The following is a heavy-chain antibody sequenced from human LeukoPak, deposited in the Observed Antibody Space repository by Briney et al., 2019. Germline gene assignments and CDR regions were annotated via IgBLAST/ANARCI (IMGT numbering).Heavy chain of an antibody. J-gene: IGHJ6*02. CDR3: ARDGYYGSGSPRYTYYYFYGMDV. V-gene: IGHV3-11*01. CDR1: GFTFSDYY. Sequence: GGSLRLSCAASGFTFSDYYMSWIRQAPGKGLEWVSYISSSGSTIYYADSVKGRFTISRDNAKNSLYLQMNSLRAEDTAVYYCARDGYYGSGSPRYTYYYFYGMDVWGQGTTVTVSS. D-gene: IGHD3-10*01. CDR2: ISSSGSTI.